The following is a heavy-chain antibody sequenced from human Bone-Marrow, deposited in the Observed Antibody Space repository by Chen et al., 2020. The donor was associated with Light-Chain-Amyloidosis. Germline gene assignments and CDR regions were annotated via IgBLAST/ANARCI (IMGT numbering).Heavy chain of an antibody. Sequence: EVQLVESGGGLVQPGGSLRLSCAASGFTFSSYWMSWVRQAPGKGLAWVANIKQDGSGKYYVDSVKGRCTISRDNAKNSLYLQMNSLRAEDTAVYYCARPIAARFDYWGQGTLVTVSS. CDR2: IKQDGSGK. J-gene: IGHJ4*02. V-gene: IGHV3-7*01. CDR1: GFTFSSYW. D-gene: IGHD6-6*01. CDR3: ARPIAARFDY.